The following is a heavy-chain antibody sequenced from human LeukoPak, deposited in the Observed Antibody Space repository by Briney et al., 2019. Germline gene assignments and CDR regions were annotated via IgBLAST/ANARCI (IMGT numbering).Heavy chain of an antibody. Sequence: GGSLRLSCAASGFTFSSYWMHWVRQTPGKGLVWVSRISSEGSSTTYADSVKGRFTISRDNAKNTLYLQMHSLRAEDTAMYYCARGTQIFWGQGTLVTVSS. CDR2: ISSEGSST. CDR1: GFTFSSYW. J-gene: IGHJ4*02. CDR3: ARGTQIF. D-gene: IGHD2/OR15-2a*01. V-gene: IGHV3-74*01.